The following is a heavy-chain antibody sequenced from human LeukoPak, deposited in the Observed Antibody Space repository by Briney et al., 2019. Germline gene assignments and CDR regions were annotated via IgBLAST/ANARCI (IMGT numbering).Heavy chain of an antibody. D-gene: IGHD3-16*01. CDR3: AREGGVMEGGYYFDY. CDR2: IKSDGSST. V-gene: IGHV3-74*01. J-gene: IGHJ4*02. Sequence: GGSLRLSCAASGFTFSSYWMHWVRQAQGKGLLWVSRIKSDGSSTSYADSVKGRFTVSRDNAKNPLYLQMNSLRAEDKAVYYCAREGGVMEGGYYFDYWGQGTLVTVSS. CDR1: GFTFSSYW.